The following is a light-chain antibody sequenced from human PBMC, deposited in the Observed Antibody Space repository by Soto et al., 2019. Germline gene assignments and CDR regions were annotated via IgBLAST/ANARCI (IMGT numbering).Light chain of an antibody. CDR3: QQSYSTLGLT. Sequence: DIQMTQSPSSLSASVGDRVTITCRASQSISRYLNWYQQKPGKAPKLLIYAASSLQSGVPSRFSGSGSGTDFTLTISSLQPEDFATYYCQQSYSTLGLTFGGGAKVDIK. J-gene: IGKJ4*01. CDR2: AAS. CDR1: QSISRY. V-gene: IGKV1-39*01.